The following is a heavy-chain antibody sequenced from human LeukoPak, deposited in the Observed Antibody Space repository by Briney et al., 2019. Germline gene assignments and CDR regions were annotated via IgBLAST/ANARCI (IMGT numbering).Heavy chain of an antibody. CDR1: GVSINNGSYY. J-gene: IGHJ4*02. V-gene: IGHV4-61*02. Sequence: SETLSLTCTVSGVSINNGSYYWSWIRQPAGKGLEWIGRIYASGTTNFNPSLKSRVTISIDTSKNQFSLKLSSVTAADTAVYYCARGARRGGGYYFEYWGQGTLVTVSS. D-gene: IGHD3-16*01. CDR3: ARGARRGGGYYFEY. CDR2: IYASGTT.